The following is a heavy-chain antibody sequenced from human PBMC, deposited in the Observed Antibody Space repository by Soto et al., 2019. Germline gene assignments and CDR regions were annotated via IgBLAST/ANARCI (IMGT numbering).Heavy chain of an antibody. CDR1: GGSITSYY. V-gene: IGHV4-59*01. J-gene: IGHJ4*01. CDR3: ARRWSGTDY. CDR2: IHNSGST. D-gene: IGHD3-10*01. Sequence: QVQLQESGPGLVKPSETLSLTCTVSGGSITSYYWSWIRQPPGKGLEWIGYIHNSGSTSYNPSLRSRVTLAADVSKNQFSLDLRSVTAADTAVYYCARRWSGTDYWGHGTLVTVSS.